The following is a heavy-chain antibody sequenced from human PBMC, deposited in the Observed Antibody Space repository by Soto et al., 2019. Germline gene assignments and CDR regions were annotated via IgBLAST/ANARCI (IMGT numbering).Heavy chain of an antibody. Sequence: LGLSCAASGFTFSSYGMHWVRQAPGKGLEWVAVISYDGSNKYYADSVKGRFTISRDNSKNTLYLQMNSLRAEDTAVYYCAKEEGNASGWYASWYYYYGMDVWGQGTTVTVSS. CDR1: GFTFSSYG. V-gene: IGHV3-30*18. CDR2: ISYDGSNK. D-gene: IGHD6-19*01. J-gene: IGHJ6*02. CDR3: AKEEGNASGWYASWYYYYGMDV.